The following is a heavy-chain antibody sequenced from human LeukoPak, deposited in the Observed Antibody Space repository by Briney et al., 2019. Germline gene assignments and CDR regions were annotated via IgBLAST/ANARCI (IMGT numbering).Heavy chain of an antibody. Sequence: GGSLSLSCAASGFTFSSYSMNWVRQAPGKGLEWVSSISSSSSYIYYADSVKGRFTISRDNAKNSLYLQMNSLRAEDTAVYYCAKVRGYSYANEYHFEYWGQGTLVTVSS. CDR3: AKVRGYSYANEYHFEY. D-gene: IGHD5-18*01. J-gene: IGHJ4*02. CDR2: ISSSSSYI. V-gene: IGHV3-21*01. CDR1: GFTFSSYS.